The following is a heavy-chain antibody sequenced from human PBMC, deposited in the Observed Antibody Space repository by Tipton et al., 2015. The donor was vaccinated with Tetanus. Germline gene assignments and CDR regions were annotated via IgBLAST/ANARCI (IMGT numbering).Heavy chain of an antibody. Sequence: TLSLTCTVSGGSISSINYYWGWIRQPPGKGLEWIGRIYYSGSTSYNPSLKSRVTISVDTSKNQFSLELNSVTAADTAVYYCARRGRDFLTGYYDSWGQGTLVTVSS. V-gene: IGHV4-39*01. CDR3: ARRGRDFLTGYYDS. CDR2: IYYSGST. D-gene: IGHD3-9*01. J-gene: IGHJ4*02. CDR1: GGSISSINYY.